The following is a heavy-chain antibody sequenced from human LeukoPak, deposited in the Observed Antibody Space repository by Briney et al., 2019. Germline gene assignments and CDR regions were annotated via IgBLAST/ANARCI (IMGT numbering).Heavy chain of an antibody. V-gene: IGHV3-33*01. Sequence: GRSLRLSYAASGFPFSSFGMNWVRQAPGKGLEWVAVIWYDGSYKYYADSVKGRFTISRDNSENTLFLQMNSLRVEDTGVYYCAGGIHWFDPWGHGTMVTVSS. J-gene: IGHJ5*02. CDR2: IWYDGSYK. CDR3: AGGIHWFDP. CDR1: GFPFSSFG.